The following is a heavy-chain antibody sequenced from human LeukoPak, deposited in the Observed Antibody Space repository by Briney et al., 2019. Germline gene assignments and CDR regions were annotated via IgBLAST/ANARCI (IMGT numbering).Heavy chain of an antibody. CDR3: ARAVVVPAAMYYYYYYMGV. V-gene: IGHV4-4*07. D-gene: IGHD2-2*01. CDR2: IYTSGST. Sequence: SETLSLTCTVSGGSISSYYWSWIRQPAGKGLEWIGRIYTSGSTNYNPSLKSRVTMSVDTSKNQFSLKLSSVTAADTAVYYCARAVVVPAAMYYYYYYMGVWGKGTTVTVSS. J-gene: IGHJ6*03. CDR1: GGSISSYY.